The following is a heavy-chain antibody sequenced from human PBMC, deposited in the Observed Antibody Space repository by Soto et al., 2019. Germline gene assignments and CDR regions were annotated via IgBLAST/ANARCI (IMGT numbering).Heavy chain of an antibody. J-gene: IGHJ6*02. V-gene: IGHV1-69*13. CDR2: IIPIFGTA. CDR3: ARGLVPAASPRYYYYYYGMDV. Sequence: ASVKVSCKASGGTFSSYAISWVRQAPGQGLEWMGGIIPIFGTANYAQKFQGRVTITADESTSTAYMELSSLRSEDTAVYYCARGLVPAASPRYYYYYYGMDVWGQGTTVTVSS. CDR1: GGTFSSYA. D-gene: IGHD2-2*01.